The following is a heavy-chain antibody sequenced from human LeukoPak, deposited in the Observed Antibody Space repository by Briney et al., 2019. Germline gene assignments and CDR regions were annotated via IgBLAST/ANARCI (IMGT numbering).Heavy chain of an antibody. D-gene: IGHD7-27*01. CDR1: GGSFSGYY. J-gene: IGHJ4*02. CDR2: INHSGST. Sequence: SETLSLTCAVYGGSFSGYYWSWIRQPPGKGLEWMGEINHSGSTNYNPSLKSRGTISVDTSNNQFSLKLSSVTAADTAVYYCARGLKLGIRSPFHYWGQGTLVTVSS. CDR3: ARGLKLGIRSPFHY. V-gene: IGHV4-34*01.